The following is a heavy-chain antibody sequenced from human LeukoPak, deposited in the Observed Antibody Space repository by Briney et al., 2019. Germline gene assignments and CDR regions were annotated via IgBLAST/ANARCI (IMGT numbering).Heavy chain of an antibody. V-gene: IGHV1-2*02. CDR2: INPKSGGT. Sequence: ASVKVSCEASGYTFTGYFIHWVRQAPGQGLEWLGWINPKSGGTNYEQKFQDRVTMTRDTPISTAYMELSRLRSDDTAVYYCARSMVVRGVMGNYFDPWGQGTLVTVSS. D-gene: IGHD3-10*01. J-gene: IGHJ5*02. CDR3: ARSMVVRGVMGNYFDP. CDR1: GYTFTGYF.